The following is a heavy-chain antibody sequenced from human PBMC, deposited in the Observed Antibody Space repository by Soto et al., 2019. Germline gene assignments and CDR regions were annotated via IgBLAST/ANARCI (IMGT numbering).Heavy chain of an antibody. Sequence: SQTLSLTCAVSGYSISSGYYWGWIRQPPGKGLEWIGSIYHSGSTYYNPSLKSRVTISVDTSKNQFSLKLSSVTAADTAVYYCERRYSGYIDYWGQGTLVTVSS. CDR1: GYSISSGYY. D-gene: IGHD5-12*01. CDR2: IYHSGST. CDR3: ERRYSGYIDY. J-gene: IGHJ4*02. V-gene: IGHV4-38-2*01.